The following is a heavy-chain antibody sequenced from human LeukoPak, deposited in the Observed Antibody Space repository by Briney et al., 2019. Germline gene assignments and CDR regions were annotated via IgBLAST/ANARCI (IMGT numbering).Heavy chain of an antibody. Sequence: AGGSLRLSCAASGFTFSSYSMNWVRQAPGKGLEWVSYISSSSTIYYADSVKGRFTISRDNAKNSLYLQMNSLRDEDTAVYYCARGRDGYNYDDYYYGMDVWGQGTTVTVSS. J-gene: IGHJ6*02. CDR1: GFTFSSYS. CDR2: ISSSSTI. CDR3: ARGRDGYNYDDYYYGMDV. V-gene: IGHV3-48*02. D-gene: IGHD5-24*01.